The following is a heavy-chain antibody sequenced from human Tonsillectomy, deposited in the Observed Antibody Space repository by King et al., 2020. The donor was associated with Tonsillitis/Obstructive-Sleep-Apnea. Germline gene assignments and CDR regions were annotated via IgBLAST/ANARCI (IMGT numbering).Heavy chain of an antibody. J-gene: IGHJ4*02. CDR1: GFTFSDYY. CDR2: ISSSGSYT. V-gene: IGHV3-11*06. CDR3: AREGYGGYSDFAY. D-gene: IGHD4-23*01. Sequence: VQLVESGGGLVKPGGSLRLSCAASGFTFSDYYMSWIRQAPGKGLEWVSYISSSGSYTNYADSVKGRFTISRDNAKNSLYLQMNSLRTEDTAVYYCAREGYGGYSDFAYWGQGTLVTVSS.